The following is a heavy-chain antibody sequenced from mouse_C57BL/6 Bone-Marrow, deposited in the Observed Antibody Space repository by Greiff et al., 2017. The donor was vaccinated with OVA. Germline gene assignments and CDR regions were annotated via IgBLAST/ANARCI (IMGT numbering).Heavy chain of an antibody. CDR3: ARCTNYYGLSMDD. CDR1: GYTFTSYG. Sequence: QVQLQQSGAELARPGASVKLSCKASGYTFTSYGISWVKQRTGQGLEWIGEIYPRSGNTSYNEKFKGQSTLTADKSYSTAYMELRSLTSEDSAYYFCARCTNYYGLSMDDWGQGTSVTVSS. D-gene: IGHD1-2*01. V-gene: IGHV1-81*01. CDR2: IYPRSGNT. J-gene: IGHJ4*01.